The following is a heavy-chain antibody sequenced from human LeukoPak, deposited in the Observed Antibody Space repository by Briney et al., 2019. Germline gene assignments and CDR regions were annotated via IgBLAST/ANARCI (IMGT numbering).Heavy chain of an antibody. CDR2: SNDSGGT. D-gene: IGHD1-26*01. CDR3: ARLSVIVGSTLEYYYYYMDV. J-gene: IGHJ6*03. CDR1: GGTFSGYY. V-gene: IGHV4-34*01. Sequence: SETLSLTCAVYGGTFSGYYWGWIRQPPGKRLEWVGESNDSGGTNYNPSLKSRVTISADKSKNQVSLKLTSVTAADTAVYYCARLSVIVGSTLEYYYYYMDVWGQGTTVTVSS.